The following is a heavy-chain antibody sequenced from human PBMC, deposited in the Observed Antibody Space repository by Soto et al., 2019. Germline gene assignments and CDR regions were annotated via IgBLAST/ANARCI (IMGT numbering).Heavy chain of an antibody. V-gene: IGHV3-23*01. CDR2: ISGGGGVST. D-gene: IGHD3-10*01. CDR1: GFTFSSYA. J-gene: IGHJ5*02. CDR3: AKDAISMVRGVNNWFDP. Sequence: EVQLLESGGGLVQPGGSLTLSCAASGFTFSSYAMTWVRQAPGKGLEWVSGISGGGGVSTYYADSVKGRFTISRDNSMHTLYLQRNRVRAEDTAVYYCAKDAISMVRGVNNWFDPWGQGTRVTVSS.